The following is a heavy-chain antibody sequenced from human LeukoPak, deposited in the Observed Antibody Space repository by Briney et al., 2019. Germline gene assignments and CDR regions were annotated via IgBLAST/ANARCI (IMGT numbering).Heavy chain of an antibody. Sequence: ASVKVSCKASGYTFTGFYIHWVRQAPGQGLEWMGWINPDRGSTNYAQKFQGRVTLTRDTSINAAYLELSGLTSDDTAVYYCVREDFVVIPAAMRGDYWGQGTLVIVSA. V-gene: IGHV1-2*02. D-gene: IGHD2-2*01. CDR3: VREDFVVIPAAMRGDY. CDR1: GYTFTGFY. J-gene: IGHJ4*02. CDR2: INPDRGST.